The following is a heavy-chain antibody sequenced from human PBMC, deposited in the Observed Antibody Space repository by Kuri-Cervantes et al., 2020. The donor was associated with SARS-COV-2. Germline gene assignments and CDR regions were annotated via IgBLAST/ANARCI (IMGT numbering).Heavy chain of an antibody. CDR2: IRSKAYTGTT. V-gene: IGHV3-49*03. Sequence: GGSLRLSCTASGFTFGDYAMSWFRQAPGKGLEWVGFIRSKAYTGTTEYAASVKGRFTISRDDSKSIAYLQMNSLKTEDTAVYYCTIGYCSSTGCYRPYYFDYWGQGTLVTVSS. J-gene: IGHJ4*02. CDR3: TIGYCSSTGCYRPYYFDY. D-gene: IGHD2-2*02. CDR1: GFTFGDYA.